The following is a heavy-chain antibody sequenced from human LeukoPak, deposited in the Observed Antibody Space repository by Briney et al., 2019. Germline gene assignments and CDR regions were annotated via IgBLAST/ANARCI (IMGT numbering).Heavy chain of an antibody. J-gene: IGHJ4*02. V-gene: IGHV1-18*01. CDR2: ISAYNGNI. CDR3: ARIAYCGGDCYTTYFDY. Sequence: ASVKVSCKASGYTFTSYGISWVRQAPGQGLEWMGWISAYNGNINYAQKLQGRVTMTIDTSTSTAYMELRSLRSDDTAVYYCARIAYCGGDCYTTYFDYWGQGTLVTVSS. D-gene: IGHD2-21*01. CDR1: GYTFTSYG.